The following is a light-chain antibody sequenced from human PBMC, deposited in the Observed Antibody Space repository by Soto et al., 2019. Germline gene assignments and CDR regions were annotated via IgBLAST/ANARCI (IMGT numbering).Light chain of an antibody. V-gene: IGKV1-9*01. CDR3: QQSYNSPPIT. J-gene: IGKJ5*01. Sequence: DIQLTQSPSFLSASVGDRVTITCRASQGISSYLAWYQQKPGKAPKLLIYAASTLQSGVPSRFRGSGYGTDFALTISSLTPEDFATYYCQQSYNSPPITFGQGTRLEIK. CDR1: QGISSY. CDR2: AAS.